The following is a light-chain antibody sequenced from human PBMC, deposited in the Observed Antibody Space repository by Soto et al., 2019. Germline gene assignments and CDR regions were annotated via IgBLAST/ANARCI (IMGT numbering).Light chain of an antibody. V-gene: IGLV2-23*01. CDR2: EGS. CDR1: SSDVGSYNL. J-gene: IGLJ2*01. CDR3: CSYAGSSTVI. Sequence: QSVLTQPASVSGSPGQSITISCTGTSSDVGSYNLVSWYQHHPGKAPKLMIYEGSKRRSGASHRFSGSTSGNTASLTISGRQADDEADYYYCSYAGSSTVIFGGGTKVTVL.